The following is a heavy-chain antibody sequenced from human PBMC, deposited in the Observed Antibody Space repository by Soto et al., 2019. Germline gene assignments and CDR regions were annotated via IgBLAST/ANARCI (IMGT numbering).Heavy chain of an antibody. CDR2: ISSSSSTI. J-gene: IGHJ4*02. CDR1: GFTFSSYS. V-gene: IGHV3-48*01. CDR3: ARSSQWLVGGLDY. D-gene: IGHD6-19*01. Sequence: EVQLVESGGGLVQPGGSLRLYCAASGFTFSSYSMNWVLQAPGKGLEWVSYISSSSSTIYYADSVKGRFTISRDNAKNSLYLQMNSLRAEDTAVYYCARSSQWLVGGLDYWGQGTLVTVSS.